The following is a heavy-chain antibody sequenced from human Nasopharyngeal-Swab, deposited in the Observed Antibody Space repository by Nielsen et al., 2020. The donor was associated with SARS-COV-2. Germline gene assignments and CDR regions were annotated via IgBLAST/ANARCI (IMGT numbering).Heavy chain of an antibody. CDR1: GFTFEDYA. D-gene: IGHD2-2*01. V-gene: IGHV3-9*01. CDR2: ISWNSGSI. CDR3: AKQPAADYGMDV. J-gene: IGHJ6*02. Sequence: SLKISCVVSGFTFEDYAMHWVRQAPGKGLEWVSGISWNSGSIGYADSVKGRFTISRDNAKNSLYLQMNSLRAEDTALYYCAKQPAADYGMDVWGQGTTVTVSS.